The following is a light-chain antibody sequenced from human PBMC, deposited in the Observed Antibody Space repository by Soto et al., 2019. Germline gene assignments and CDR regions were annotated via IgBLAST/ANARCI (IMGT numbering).Light chain of an antibody. J-gene: IGKJ1*01. CDR3: QQYNSYWT. V-gene: IGKV1-5*01. CDR1: QSISSW. CDR2: DAS. Sequence: SQMTQSHSILCSAVEDIGSITFRASQSISSWLAWYQQKPGKAPKLLIYDASSLESGVPSRFSGSGSGTEFTPTISSLQPDDFATYYCQQYNSYWTFGQGTKVDI.